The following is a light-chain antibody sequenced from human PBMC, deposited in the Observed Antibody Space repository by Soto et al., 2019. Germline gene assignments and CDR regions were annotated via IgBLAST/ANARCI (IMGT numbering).Light chain of an antibody. CDR3: AAWDDSLSGRV. CDR2: RNN. Sequence: QSVLTQPPSASGTPGQRVTISCSGSSSNIGSNYVYWYQQLPGTAPKLLIYRNNQRPSGVPDRFSGSKSGTSASLAISGLRSEDEAAYYCAAWDDSLSGRVFGGGTKLTVL. CDR1: SSNIGSNY. V-gene: IGLV1-47*01. J-gene: IGLJ3*02.